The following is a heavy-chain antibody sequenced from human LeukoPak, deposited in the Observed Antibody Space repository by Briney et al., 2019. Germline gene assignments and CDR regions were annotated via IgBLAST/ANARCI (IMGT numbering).Heavy chain of an antibody. J-gene: IGHJ4*02. CDR2: IKSKTDGGTT. CDR1: GYTFSNAW. V-gene: IGHV3-15*01. D-gene: IGHD3-22*01. CDR3: ARDSGDSSGYPILDY. Sequence: GGSLRLSCAASGYTFSNAWMSWVRQAPGKGLEWIARIKSKTDGGTTDYAAPVKGRFTISRDDSKNTLYLQMNSLRAEDTAVYYCARDSGDSSGYPILDYWGQGTLVTVSS.